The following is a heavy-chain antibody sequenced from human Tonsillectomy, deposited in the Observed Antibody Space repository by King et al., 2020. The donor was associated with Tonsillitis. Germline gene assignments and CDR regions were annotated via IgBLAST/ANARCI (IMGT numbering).Heavy chain of an antibody. Sequence: VQLVESGGGVVQPGTSLRLSCAASGFTFSSYAMHWVRQAPGKGLEWVAVISYDGSHKDNADSVKGRFISSRDNSKNTLYLQMNSLRAEDTAMYYCAREIRSGIAVAGTYHYYYGMGVWGQGTMVTVSS. CDR2: ISYDGSHK. CDR3: AREIRSGIAVAGTYHYYYGMGV. V-gene: IGHV3-30*04. CDR1: GFTFSSYA. D-gene: IGHD6-19*01. J-gene: IGHJ6*02.